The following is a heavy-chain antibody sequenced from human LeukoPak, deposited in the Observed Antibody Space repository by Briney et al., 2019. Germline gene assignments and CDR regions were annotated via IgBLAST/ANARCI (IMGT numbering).Heavy chain of an antibody. CDR3: AREMEAAAGMDY. D-gene: IGHD6-13*01. J-gene: IGHJ4*02. CDR1: GFTFSSYS. V-gene: IGHV3-74*01. CDR2: INSDGSST. Sequence: PGGSLRLSCAASGFTFSSYSMNWVRQAPGKGLVWVSRINSDGSSTSYADSVKGRFTISRDNAKNTLYLQMNSLRAEDTAVYYCAREMEAAAGMDYWGQGTLVTVSS.